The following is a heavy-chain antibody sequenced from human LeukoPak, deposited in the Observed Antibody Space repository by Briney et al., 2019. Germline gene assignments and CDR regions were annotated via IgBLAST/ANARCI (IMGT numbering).Heavy chain of an antibody. D-gene: IGHD4-17*01. V-gene: IGHV3-21*01. CDR2: ISSSSSYI. CDR3: ARGKTTVTVDY. Sequence: GGSLRLSCAASGFTFSSYSMNWVRQAPGKGLEWVSSISSSSSYIYYADSVKGRFAISRDNAKNSLYLQMNSLRAEDTAVYYCARGKTTVTVDYWGQGTLVTVSS. CDR1: GFTFSSYS. J-gene: IGHJ4*02.